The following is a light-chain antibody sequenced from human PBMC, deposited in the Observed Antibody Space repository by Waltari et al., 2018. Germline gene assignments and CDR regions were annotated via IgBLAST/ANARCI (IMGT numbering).Light chain of an antibody. V-gene: IGLV2-23*02. CDR2: EVT. CDR1: SSAVGNYNL. CDR3: CSYASGSTFV. Sequence: QSALTQPASASGSPGQSITISCAGTSSAVGNYNLVSWYQQHAGEAPKLMIYEVTKRPSGVSNRFSGSKSGNTASLTISGLQAEDEADYYCCSYASGSTFVFGGGTKLTVL. J-gene: IGLJ2*01.